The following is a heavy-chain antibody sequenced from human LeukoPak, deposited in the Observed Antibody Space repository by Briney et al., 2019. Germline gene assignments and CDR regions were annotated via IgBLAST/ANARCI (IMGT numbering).Heavy chain of an antibody. CDR1: GFTFSSYA. D-gene: IGHD1-26*01. CDR3: ARSAARSGRYFDY. CDR2: ISYDGSNK. J-gene: IGHJ4*02. V-gene: IGHV3-30-3*01. Sequence: GRSLRLSCAASGFTFSSYAMHWVRQAPGKGLEWVAVISYDGSNKYYADSVKGRFTISRDNSKNTLYLQMNSLRAEDTAVYYCARSAARSGRYFDYWGQGTLVTVPS.